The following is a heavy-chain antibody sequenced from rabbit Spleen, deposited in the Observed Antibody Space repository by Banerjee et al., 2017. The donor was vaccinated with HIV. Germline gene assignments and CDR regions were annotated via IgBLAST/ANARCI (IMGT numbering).Heavy chain of an antibody. CDR2: ISSAVNSGTT. Sequence: QEQLVESGGGLVQPEGSLTLTCTASGFSFSSNYYMCWVRQAPGKGLEWIACISSAVNSGTTYYASWAKGRFTISKTSSTVDLKMTSLTAADTATYFCARDDYIYGSADITYAPYAMDLWGQGTLVTVS. V-gene: IGHV1S45*01. D-gene: IGHD6-1*01. J-gene: IGHJ6*01. CDR3: ARDDYIYGSADITYAPYAMDL. CDR1: GFSFSSNYY.